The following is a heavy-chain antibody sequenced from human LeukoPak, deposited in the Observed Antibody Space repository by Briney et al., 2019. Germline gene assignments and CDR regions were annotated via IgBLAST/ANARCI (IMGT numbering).Heavy chain of an antibody. CDR1: GFTFSSYW. J-gene: IGHJ3*02. CDR2: IKQDESEK. D-gene: IGHD6-19*01. Sequence: GGSLRLSCTPSGFTFSSYWMSWVRQAPGKGLEWVANIKQDESEKYYVDSVKGRFTISRDNAKNSLYLQMNSLRAEDTAVYYCARGYDSGWYLGDAFDIWGQGTMVTVSS. V-gene: IGHV3-7*01. CDR3: ARGYDSGWYLGDAFDI.